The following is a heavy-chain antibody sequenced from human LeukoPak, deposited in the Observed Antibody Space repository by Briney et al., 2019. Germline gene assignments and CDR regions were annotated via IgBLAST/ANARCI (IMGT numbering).Heavy chain of an antibody. J-gene: IGHJ4*02. V-gene: IGHV3-30*04. CDR1: GFTFSNYA. D-gene: IGHD6-6*01. Sequence: GKSLRLSCAASGFTFSNYAMHWVRQAPGKGLEWVAVTSYDESNKYYADSVKSRFTISRDNSKKTLYLQMNSLRGEDTAVYYCARVVVSSSSDYFDYWGQGTLVIVSS. CDR2: TSYDESNK. CDR3: ARVVVSSSSDYFDY.